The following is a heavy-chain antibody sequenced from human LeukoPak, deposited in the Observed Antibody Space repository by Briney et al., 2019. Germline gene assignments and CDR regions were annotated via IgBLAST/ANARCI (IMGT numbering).Heavy chain of an antibody. CDR3: ARSSAGVPNWFDP. CDR1: GYTFTSNY. J-gene: IGHJ5*02. CDR2: INPNSGGT. V-gene: IGHV1-2*02. D-gene: IGHD2-2*01. Sequence: ASVKVSCKAFGYTFTSNYMHWVRQAPGQGLEWMGWINPNSGGTNYAQKFQGRVTMTRDTSISTAYMELSRLRSDDTAVYYCARSSAGVPNWFDPWGQGTLVTVSS.